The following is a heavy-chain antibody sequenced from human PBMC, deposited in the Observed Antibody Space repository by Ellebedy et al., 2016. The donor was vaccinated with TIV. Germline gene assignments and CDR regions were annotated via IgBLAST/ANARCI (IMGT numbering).Heavy chain of an antibody. CDR1: GFSFSSYW. CDR3: ARGVGYSYGYGDY. CDR2: IWYDGSQK. J-gene: IGHJ4*02. D-gene: IGHD5-18*01. Sequence: PGGSLRLSCAASGFSFSSYWMHWVRQPPGKGLEWMAVIWYDGSQKYYADSVKGRITVSRDNSKNILYLQMNSLRAEDTAVYYCARGVGYSYGYGDYWGQGTLVTVSS. V-gene: IGHV3-33*08.